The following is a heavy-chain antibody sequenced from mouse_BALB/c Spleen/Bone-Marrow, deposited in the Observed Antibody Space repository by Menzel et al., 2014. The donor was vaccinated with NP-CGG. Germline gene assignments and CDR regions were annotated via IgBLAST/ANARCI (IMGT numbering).Heavy chain of an antibody. V-gene: IGHV1S127*01. CDR1: GYTFTSYW. J-gene: IGHJ4*01. CDR3: TRDAMDY. Sequence: VKLMESGAELVKPGASVKMSCKASGYTFTSYWMHWVRQRPGQGLEWIGVIDPSDSYTSYIQKFKGKATLTVDTSSSTAYMQLSSLTSEDSAVYYCTRDAMDYWGQGTSVTVSP. CDR2: IDPSDSYT.